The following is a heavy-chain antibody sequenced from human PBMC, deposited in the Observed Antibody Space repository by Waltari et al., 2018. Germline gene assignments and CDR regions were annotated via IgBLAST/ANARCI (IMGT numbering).Heavy chain of an antibody. Sequence: QLQLQESGPGLVKPSETLSLTCTVSGGSISSSSYYWGWIRQPPGKGLEWIGSIYYSGSTYYNPSLKRRVTISVDTSKNQFSLKLSSVTAADTAVYYCARASSYGDYGVYYFDYWGQGTLVTVSS. J-gene: IGHJ4*02. V-gene: IGHV4-39*07. CDR2: IYYSGST. CDR1: GGSISSSSYY. CDR3: ARASSYGDYGVYYFDY. D-gene: IGHD4-17*01.